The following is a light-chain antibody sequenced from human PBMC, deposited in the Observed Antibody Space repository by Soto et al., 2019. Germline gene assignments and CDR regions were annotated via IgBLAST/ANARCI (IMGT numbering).Light chain of an antibody. CDR2: KAS. V-gene: IGKV1-5*03. CDR3: QQYNTYST. CDR1: QNIDVW. Sequence: DIQMTQSPSTLSSSVGDRVTITCRASQNIDVWLAWYQRKPGKAPKLLIYKASSLESGDPSRLSGSGSGTEFTLTISSMQPDDSATYYCQQYNTYSTFGRGTKVDIK. J-gene: IGKJ1*01.